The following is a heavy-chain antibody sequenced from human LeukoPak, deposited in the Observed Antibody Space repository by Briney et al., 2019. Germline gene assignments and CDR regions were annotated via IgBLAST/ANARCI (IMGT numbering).Heavy chain of an antibody. CDR3: ARAHYSGSFGY. CDR2: INWNGGST. D-gene: IGHD1-26*01. CDR1: GFIFDDYG. J-gene: IGHJ4*02. Sequence: GGSMRLSCAASGFIFDDYGMSWVRQAPGKGLEWVSGINWNGGSTGYADSVKGRFTISRDNAKNSLYLQMNSLRAEDTALYYCARAHYSGSFGYWGQGTLVTVSS. V-gene: IGHV3-20*04.